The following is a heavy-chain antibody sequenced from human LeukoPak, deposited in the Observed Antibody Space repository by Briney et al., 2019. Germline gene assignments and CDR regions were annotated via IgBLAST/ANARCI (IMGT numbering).Heavy chain of an antibody. V-gene: IGHV1-18*01. CDR1: GYTFTSYG. CDR2: ISAYNGNT. J-gene: IGHJ4*02. D-gene: IGHD5-18*01. CDR3: ARDRLLTGYSYGYGY. Sequence: ASVKVSCKASGYTFTSYGISWVRPAPGQGLEWMGWISAYNGNTNYAQKLQGRVTMTTDTSTSTAYMELRSLRSDDTAVYYCARDRLLTGYSYGYGYWGQGTLVTVSS.